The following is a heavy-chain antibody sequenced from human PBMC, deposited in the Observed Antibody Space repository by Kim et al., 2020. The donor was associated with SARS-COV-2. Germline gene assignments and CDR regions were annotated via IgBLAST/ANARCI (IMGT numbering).Heavy chain of an antibody. J-gene: IGHJ5*02. CDR2: INPYSGDT. Sequence: GYPFTDYYIHWVRQAPGQGLEWMGWINPYSGDTNYAQKFQGRVTMTRDTSISTPYVELSSLRSDDTAVYYCARSAHFWSGHYLDLWGQGTLITVSP. D-gene: IGHD3-3*01. V-gene: IGHV1-2*02. CDR1: GYPFTDYY. CDR3: ARSAHFWSGHYLDL.